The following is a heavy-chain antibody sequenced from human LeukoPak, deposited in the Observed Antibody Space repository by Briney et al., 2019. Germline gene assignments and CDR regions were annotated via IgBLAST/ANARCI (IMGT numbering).Heavy chain of an antibody. CDR3: AREMSDTVTWGWYFDL. CDR2: VGTKGDT. J-gene: IGHJ2*01. Sequence: GGSLGLSCAASGLSFSSYDMHWVRQATGKGLEWVSSVGTKGDTYYSDSVRGRFTISREDGKNSLNLQMNSQRAGDTAVYYCAREMSDTVTWGWYFDLWGRGTLVTVSS. V-gene: IGHV3-13*01. D-gene: IGHD4-17*01. CDR1: GLSFSSYD.